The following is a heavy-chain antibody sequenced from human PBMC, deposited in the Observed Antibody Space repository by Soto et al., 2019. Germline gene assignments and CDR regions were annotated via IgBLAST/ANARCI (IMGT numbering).Heavy chain of an antibody. CDR1: GFTVSSNY. J-gene: IGHJ6*02. CDR2: IYSGGST. D-gene: IGHD6-19*01. V-gene: IGHV3-53*01. CDR3: AIEVAGGSVSTPPRKYYYGMDV. Sequence: GGSLRLSCAASGFTVSSNYMSWVRQAPGKGLEWVSVIYSGGSTYYADSVKGRFTMSRDNSKNTLYLQMNSLRAEDTAVYYCAIEVAGGSVSTPPRKYYYGMDVWGQGTTVTVSS.